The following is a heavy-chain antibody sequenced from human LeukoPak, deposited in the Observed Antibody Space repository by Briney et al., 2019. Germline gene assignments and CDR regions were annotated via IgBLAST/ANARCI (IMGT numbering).Heavy chain of an antibody. J-gene: IGHJ4*02. D-gene: IGHD3-3*01. CDR3: ARSYPGLPIYDFWSGYYPHIGNFDY. CDR1: GYTFSGYN. CDR2: INPNSGGT. Sequence: ASVKVSCKASGYTFSGYNMHWVRQAPGQGLEWMGWINPNSGGTNYAQKFQGRITITRDTSTSTVNMELSRLRSDDTAVYYCARSYPGLPIYDFWSGYYPHIGNFDYWGQGTLVTVSS. V-gene: IGHV1-2*02.